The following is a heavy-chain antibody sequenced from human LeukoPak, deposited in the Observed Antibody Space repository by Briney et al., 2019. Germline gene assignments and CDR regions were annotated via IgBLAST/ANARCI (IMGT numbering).Heavy chain of an antibody. V-gene: IGHV5-10-1*01. J-gene: IGHJ4*02. Sequence: VESLKISCKGSGYSFTNYYISWVRQMPGKGLEWMGRIDPSDSYTNYSPSFQGHVTISADTSISTAYLQWSSLKASDTAMYYCARRVGSGSYYYFDYWGQGTLVTVTS. CDR3: ARRVGSGSYYYFDY. CDR2: IDPSDSYT. CDR1: GYSFTNYY. D-gene: IGHD3-10*01.